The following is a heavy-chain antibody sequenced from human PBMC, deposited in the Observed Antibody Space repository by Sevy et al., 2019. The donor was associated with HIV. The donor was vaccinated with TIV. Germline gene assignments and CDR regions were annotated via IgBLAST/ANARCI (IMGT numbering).Heavy chain of an antibody. Sequence: GGSLRLSCAASGFIFNSYAMSWVRQAPGKGLEWVSGISGSGGSTYYAYSVKGRSSISRDNSRNTVYLEINSLRAEDTAVYFCAKGYGSGSPPDSWGQGTLVTVSS. CDR3: AKGYGSGSPPDS. CDR2: ISGSGGST. D-gene: IGHD3-10*01. CDR1: GFIFNSYA. J-gene: IGHJ4*02. V-gene: IGHV3-23*01.